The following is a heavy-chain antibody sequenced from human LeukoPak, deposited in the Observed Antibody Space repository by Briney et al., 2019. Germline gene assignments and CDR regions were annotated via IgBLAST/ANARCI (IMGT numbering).Heavy chain of an antibody. CDR2: IWYDGSNK. CDR3: AKLRIDGGAFDI. CDR1: GFTFSSYG. J-gene: IGHJ3*02. V-gene: IGHV3-33*06. D-gene: IGHD3-16*01. Sequence: PGGSLRLSCAASGFTFSSYGMHWVRQAPGKGLEWVAVIWYDGSNKYYADSVKGRFTISRDNSKNTLYLQMNSLRAEDTAVYHCAKLRIDGGAFDIWGQGTMVTVSS.